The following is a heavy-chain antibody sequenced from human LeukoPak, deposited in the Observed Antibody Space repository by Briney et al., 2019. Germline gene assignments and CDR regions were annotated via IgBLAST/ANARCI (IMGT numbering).Heavy chain of an antibody. CDR2: ISGSGGST. V-gene: IGHV3-23*01. Sequence: GGSLRFSCAASGFTLSSYAMGWVRQAPGKGLEWVSGISGSGGSTYYADSVKGRFTISRDNSKNTLYLQMNSLRAEDTAVYYCAKDRKNTMIVVGFDYWGQGTLVTVSS. D-gene: IGHD3-22*01. J-gene: IGHJ4*02. CDR3: AKDRKNTMIVVGFDY. CDR1: GFTLSSYA.